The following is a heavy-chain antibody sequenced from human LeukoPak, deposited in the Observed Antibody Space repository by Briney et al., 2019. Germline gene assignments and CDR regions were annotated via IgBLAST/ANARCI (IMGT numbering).Heavy chain of an antibody. J-gene: IGHJ3*02. V-gene: IGHV3-11*06. D-gene: IGHD6-19*01. Sequence: SVKGRFTISRDNAKNSLYLEMNSLRAEDTAVYYCAREGRIAVAGTDAFDIWGQGTMVTVSS. CDR3: AREGRIAVAGTDAFDI.